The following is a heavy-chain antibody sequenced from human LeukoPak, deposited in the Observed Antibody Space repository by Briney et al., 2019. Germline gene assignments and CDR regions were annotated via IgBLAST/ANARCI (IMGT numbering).Heavy chain of an antibody. V-gene: IGHV3-21*01. J-gene: IGHJ4*02. D-gene: IGHD3-16*02. CDR1: GFTFSSYE. CDR3: ARHRTASDY. CDR2: ITSSSSYI. Sequence: GGSLRLSCAASGFTFSSYEMNWVRQAPGKGLEWVSSITSSSSYIYYADSVKGRFTISRDNAKSSLYLQMNSLRAEDTALYYCARHRTASDYWGQGTLVTVSS.